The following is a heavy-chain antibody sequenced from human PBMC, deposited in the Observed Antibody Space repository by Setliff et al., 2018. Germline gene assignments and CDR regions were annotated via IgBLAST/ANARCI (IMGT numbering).Heavy chain of an antibody. J-gene: IGHJ5*02. V-gene: IGHV4-61*02. Sequence: SETLSLTCTVSGGSISSGSYYWGWIRQPAGKGLEWIGRIYSSGSTKYNPSLKSRVTISGDTSKNQFSLKLSAVTAADTAVYYFARGAPGLELLSWFDPWGQGTLVTVSS. D-gene: IGHD1-26*01. CDR2: IYSSGST. CDR3: ARGAPGLELLSWFDP. CDR1: GGSISSGSYY.